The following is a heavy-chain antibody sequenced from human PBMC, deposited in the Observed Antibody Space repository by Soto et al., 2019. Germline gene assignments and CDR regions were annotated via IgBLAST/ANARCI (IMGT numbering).Heavy chain of an antibody. Sequence: ASVKVSCKVSGYTITELSMHWVRQAPGKGLEWMGGFDPEDGETIYAQKFQGRVTMTEDTSTDTAYMELSSLRSEDTAVYYCATSPGYEYYFDYWGQGTLVTVSS. CDR1: GYTITELS. CDR3: ATSPGYEYYFDY. V-gene: IGHV1-24*01. CDR2: FDPEDGET. D-gene: IGHD5-12*01. J-gene: IGHJ4*02.